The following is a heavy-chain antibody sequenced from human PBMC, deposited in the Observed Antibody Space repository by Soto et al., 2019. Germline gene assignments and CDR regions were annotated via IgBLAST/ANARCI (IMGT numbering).Heavy chain of an antibody. V-gene: IGHV1-46*04. Sequence: ASVKVSCKASGYTFTSYYMHWVRQAPGQGLERMGLINPSGTSTYYADSVKGRFTISRDNSNNTLYLQMNSLSAEDTALYFCTKLASDSGDYGGFDYWGQGTLVTVSS. CDR3: TKLASDSGDYGGFDY. CDR1: GYTFTSYY. D-gene: IGHD4-17*01. J-gene: IGHJ4*02. CDR2: INPSGTST.